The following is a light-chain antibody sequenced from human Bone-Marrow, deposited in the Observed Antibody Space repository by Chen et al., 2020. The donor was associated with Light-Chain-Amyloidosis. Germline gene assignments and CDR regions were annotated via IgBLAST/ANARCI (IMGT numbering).Light chain of an antibody. CDR2: DDS. V-gene: IGLV3-21*02. Sequence: SYVLTQPSSVSVATLQTATIACWGNNIGSTIVHRYQQTPGQAPLLVVYDDSDRPSGIPERLSVSNSGNTATLTISRVEAGDEADYYCQVWDRSSDRPVFGGGTKLTVL. J-gene: IGLJ3*02. CDR3: QVWDRSSDRPV. CDR1: NIGSTI.